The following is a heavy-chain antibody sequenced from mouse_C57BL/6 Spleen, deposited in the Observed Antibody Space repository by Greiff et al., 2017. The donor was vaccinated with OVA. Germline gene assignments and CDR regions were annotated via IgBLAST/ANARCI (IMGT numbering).Heavy chain of an antibody. CDR2: INPGSGGT. Sequence: VQLQQSGAELVRPGTSVKVSCKASGYAFTNYLIEWVKQRPGQGLEWIGVINPGSGGTNYNEKFQGKATLTADKSSSTAYMQLSSLTSEDSAVYVCANSGGNYVGAMDYWGQGTSVTVSS. J-gene: IGHJ4*01. CDR3: ANSGGNYVGAMDY. V-gene: IGHV1-54*01. D-gene: IGHD2-1*01. CDR1: GYAFTNYL.